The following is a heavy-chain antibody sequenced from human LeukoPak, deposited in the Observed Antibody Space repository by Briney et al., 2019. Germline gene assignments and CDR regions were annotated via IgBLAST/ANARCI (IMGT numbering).Heavy chain of an antibody. V-gene: IGHV3-7*03. Sequence: GGSLRLSCAASGFTLSSYWMSWVRQAPGKGLEWVANIKQDGSEEYYVDSVKGRFTISRDNAKNSLYLQMNSLRAEDTAVYYCARDECSGGSCYYYYYYGMDVWGKGTTVTVSS. CDR1: GFTLSSYW. J-gene: IGHJ6*04. D-gene: IGHD2-15*01. CDR3: ARDECSGGSCYYYYYYGMDV. CDR2: IKQDGSEE.